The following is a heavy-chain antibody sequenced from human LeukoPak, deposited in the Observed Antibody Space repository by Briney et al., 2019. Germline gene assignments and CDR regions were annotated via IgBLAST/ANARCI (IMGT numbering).Heavy chain of an antibody. V-gene: IGHV4-34*01. CDR3: ARAPSSSSSWIFDY. D-gene: IGHD6-13*01. CDR1: GGSFSGYC. Sequence: SETLSLTCAVYGGSFSGYCWSWLRQPPGKGLEWIGEINHSGSTNYNPSLKSRVTISVDTSKNQFSLKLSSVTAADTAVYYCARAPSSSSSWIFDYWGQGTLVTVSS. J-gene: IGHJ4*02. CDR2: INHSGST.